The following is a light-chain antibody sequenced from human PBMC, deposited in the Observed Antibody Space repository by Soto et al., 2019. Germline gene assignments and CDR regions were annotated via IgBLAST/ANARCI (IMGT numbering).Light chain of an antibody. J-gene: IGKJ1*01. CDR3: QHGT. CDR2: KAS. V-gene: IGKV1-5*03. CDR1: QSISSW. Sequence: QITQAPSTLSGSVGDRFTLTCRASQSISSWLAWYQQKPGKAPKLLIYKASSLESGVPSRFSGSGSGTEFTLTISSLQPDDFETYYCQHGTFGQGTKVDIK.